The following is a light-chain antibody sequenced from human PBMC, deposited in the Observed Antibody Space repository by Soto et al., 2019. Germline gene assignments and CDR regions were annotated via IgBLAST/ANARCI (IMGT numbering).Light chain of an antibody. J-gene: IGKJ1*01. CDR3: QQCGGSPWT. Sequence: EIVLTQSPGTLSLSPGERATLSCRASQSVSNSYLAWYQQKPGQAPRLLIYGASTRATGIPDRFSGSGSGTDFTLTISRLETEDFAVYYCQQCGGSPWTFGQGTKVEIK. V-gene: IGKV3-20*01. CDR2: GAS. CDR1: QSVSNSY.